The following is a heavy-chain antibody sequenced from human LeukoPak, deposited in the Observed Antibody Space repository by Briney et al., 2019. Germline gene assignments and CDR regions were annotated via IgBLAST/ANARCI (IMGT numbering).Heavy chain of an antibody. CDR1: GGTFSSYA. D-gene: IGHD3-3*01. CDR3: ARYLTDFSNYFDY. CDR2: IIPILGIA. J-gene: IGHJ4*02. V-gene: IGHV1-69*04. Sequence: SVTVSCKASGGTFSSYAISWVRQAPGQGLEWMGRIIPILGIANYAQKFQGRVTITADKSTSTAYMELSSLRSEDTAVYYCARYLTDFSNYFDYWGQGTLVTVSS.